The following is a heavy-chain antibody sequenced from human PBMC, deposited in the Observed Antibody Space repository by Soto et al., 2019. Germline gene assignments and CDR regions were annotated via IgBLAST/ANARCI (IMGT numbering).Heavy chain of an antibody. CDR3: ARGDIVMVVSSKTRFDP. J-gene: IGHJ5*02. V-gene: IGHV3-11*01. Sequence: QVQLVESGGGLVKTGGSLRLSCAASGFTFSDYYMSWIRQAPGKGLEWVSYISSSGSTIYYADSVKGRITISRDNAKNSLYRQMNSLRAEDTAVYYWARGDIVMVVSSKTRFDPWGQGTLVTLSS. CDR1: GFTFSDYY. CDR2: ISSSGSTI. D-gene: IGHD2-15*01.